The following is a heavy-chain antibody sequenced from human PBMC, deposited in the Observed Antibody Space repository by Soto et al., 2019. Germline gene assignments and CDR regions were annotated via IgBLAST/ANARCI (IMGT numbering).Heavy chain of an antibody. CDR2: INHSGRP. CDR1: GGSFSGYY. V-gene: IGHV4-34*01. CDR3: ASNYGDYARDLDY. Sequence: QVQLQQWGAGLLKPSETLSLTCAVYGGSFSGYYWSWIRQPPGKGLEWIGEINHSGRPNYNPSLRSRVTISVDTSKSQFSLKLSSVTAADTAVYYCASNYGDYARDLDYWGQGTLVTVSS. J-gene: IGHJ4*02. D-gene: IGHD4-17*01.